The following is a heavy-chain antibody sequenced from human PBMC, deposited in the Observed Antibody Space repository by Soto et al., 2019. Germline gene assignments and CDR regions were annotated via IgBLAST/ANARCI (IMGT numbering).Heavy chain of an antibody. J-gene: IGHJ6*02. V-gene: IGHV4-61*01. CDR1: GGSVTTGSYN. CDR3: ARDGHGMDV. Sequence: QVQLQESGPGLVRPSETLSLTCTVSGGSVTTGSYNWSWIRRPPGKGLEWIGNIFFTGITHYNPSLINRVTMSVDTSKNQFSLTVASVTAADTAVCYCARDGHGMDVWGQGTTVTVSS. CDR2: IFFTGIT.